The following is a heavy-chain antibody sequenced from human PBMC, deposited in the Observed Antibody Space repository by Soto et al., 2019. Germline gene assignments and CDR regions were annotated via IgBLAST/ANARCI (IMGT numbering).Heavy chain of an antibody. J-gene: IGHJ5*02. V-gene: IGHV4-31*03. CDR2: IYYSGST. Sequence: SETLSLTCTVSGGSISSGGYYWSWILQHPGKGLEWIGYIYYSGSTYYNPSLKSRVTISVDTSKNQFSLKLSSVTAADTAVYYCARLVYYDFWSGYSGGFDPWGQGTLVTVSS. D-gene: IGHD3-3*01. CDR3: ARLVYYDFWSGYSGGFDP. CDR1: GGSISSGGYY.